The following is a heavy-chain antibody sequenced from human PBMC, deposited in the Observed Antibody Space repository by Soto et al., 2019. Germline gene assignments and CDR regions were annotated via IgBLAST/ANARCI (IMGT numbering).Heavy chain of an antibody. CDR3: ARMPGWYHNFAY. V-gene: IGHV3-23*01. Sequence: EVQLLESGGGLVQPGGSLRLSCAASGFTFSSYAMSWVRQAPGKGLEWVSAISGSGGSTYYAYSVKGRFTIARDNSKNTLYLQMNSLRAEDTAVYYCARMPGWYHNFAYWGQGTLVTVSS. J-gene: IGHJ4*02. CDR1: GFTFSSYA. D-gene: IGHD2-2*01. CDR2: ISGSGGST.